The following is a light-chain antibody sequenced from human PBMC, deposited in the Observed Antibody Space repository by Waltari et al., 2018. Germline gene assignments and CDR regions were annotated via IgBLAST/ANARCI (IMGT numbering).Light chain of an antibody. J-gene: IGKJ1*01. CDR3: QQYYSTPT. CDR2: WAS. Sequence: DIVMTQSPDSLAVSLGERVTINFKSSLCLLYSSNNKNYLAWYQQKPGQAPKLLIYWASTRESGVPNRFSGSGSGTDFTLTISGLQAEDVAVYYCQQYYSTPTFGQGTKVEIK. V-gene: IGKV4-1*01. CDR1: LCLLYSSNNKNY.